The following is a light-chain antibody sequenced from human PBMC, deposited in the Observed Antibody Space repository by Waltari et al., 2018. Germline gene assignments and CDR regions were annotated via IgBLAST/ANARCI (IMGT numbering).Light chain of an antibody. J-gene: IGLJ2*01. Sequence: QSALTQPASVPGSPGQSITIPSTGTSSDIVANDYVSWYQQHPGKAPQLIIFDVDKRPSGISIRFSASKSDNTASLTISGLQAEDEADYYCSSYTRSSRLVFGGGTKLVVL. CDR1: SSDIVANDY. CDR2: DVD. CDR3: SSYTRSSRLV. V-gene: IGLV2-14*03.